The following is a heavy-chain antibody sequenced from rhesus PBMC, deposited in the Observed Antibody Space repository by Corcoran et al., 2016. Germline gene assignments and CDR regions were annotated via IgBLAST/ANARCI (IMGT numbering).Heavy chain of an antibody. Sequence: QVQLQESGPAVLKPSETLSLTCAVSGGSISSSYWRRWIRPSPGKGLEGIGGIQGGGGITSYTPSLQSRVTISKDTSKNQFSLRLTSVTAADTAVYYCASGPLSQLDYWGQGVLVTVSA. CDR2: IQGGGGIT. D-gene: IGHD6-13*01. CDR1: GGSISSSYW. V-gene: IGHV4-93*01. CDR3: ASGPLSQLDY. J-gene: IGHJ4*01.